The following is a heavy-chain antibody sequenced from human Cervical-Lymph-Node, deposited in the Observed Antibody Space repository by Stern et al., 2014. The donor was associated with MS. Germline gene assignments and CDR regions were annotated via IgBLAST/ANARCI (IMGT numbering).Heavy chain of an antibody. CDR1: GFTFSHYS. CDR2: ISTNSTHP. J-gene: IGHJ4*02. CDR3: ARARVGDYARSPHLDS. V-gene: IGHV3-21*01. Sequence: EVQLVESGGGLVKPGESLRLSCDASGFTFSHYSINWVRQAPGKGLESISSISTNSTHPYYEDSVEGRFTISRDSAKDSVSLHMVSLRAEDTAVYYCARARVGDYARSPHLDSWGQGTLVTVSS. D-gene: IGHD4-17*01.